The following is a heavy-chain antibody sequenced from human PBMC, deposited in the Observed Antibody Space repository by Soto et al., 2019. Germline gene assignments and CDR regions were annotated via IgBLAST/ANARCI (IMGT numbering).Heavy chain of an antibody. D-gene: IGHD3-10*01. CDR3: ARDGPDTMVRGVSALTQTYYYYYGMDV. J-gene: IGHJ6*02. CDR1: GYTFTSYG. V-gene: IGHV1-18*01. CDR2: ISAYNGNT. Sequence: GASVKVSCKASGYTFTSYGISWVRQAPGQGLEWMGWISAYNGNTNDAQKLQGRVTMTTDTSTSTAYMELRSLRSEDTAVYYCARDGPDTMVRGVSALTQTYYYYYGMDVWGQGTTVTVSS.